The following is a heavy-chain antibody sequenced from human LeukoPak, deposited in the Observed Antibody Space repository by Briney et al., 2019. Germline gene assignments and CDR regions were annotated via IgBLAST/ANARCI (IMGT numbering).Heavy chain of an antibody. CDR2: IYYSGST. CDR1: GGSISSYY. CDR3: ARGAAPGDYYYDSSGYYGY. Sequence: SETLSLTCTVSGGSISSYYWSWIRQPPGKGLEWIGYIYYSGSTNYNPSLKSRVTISVDTSKNQFSLKLSSVTAADTAVYYCARGAAPGDYYYDSSGYYGYWGQGTLVTVSS. V-gene: IGHV4-59*12. J-gene: IGHJ4*02. D-gene: IGHD3-22*01.